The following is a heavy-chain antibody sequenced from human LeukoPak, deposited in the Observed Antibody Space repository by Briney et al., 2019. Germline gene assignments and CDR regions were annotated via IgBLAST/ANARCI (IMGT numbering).Heavy chain of an antibody. CDR2: IGNNGGYT. V-gene: IGHV3-23*01. J-gene: IGHJ4*02. CDR1: GFTFSTYT. Sequence: PGGSLRLSCAASGFTFSTYTMYWVRHPPGKRLEWVSIIGNNGGYTYYADSVQGRFTISRDNSKSTLCLQMNSLRAEDTAVYYCAKQLGYCSDGSCYFPYWGQGTLVTVSS. CDR3: AKQLGYCSDGSCYFPY. D-gene: IGHD2-15*01.